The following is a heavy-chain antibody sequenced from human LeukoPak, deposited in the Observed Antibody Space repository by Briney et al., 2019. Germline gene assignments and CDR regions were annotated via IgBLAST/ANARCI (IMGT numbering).Heavy chain of an antibody. CDR1: GFTFSSYA. Sequence: PGGSLRLSCAASGFTFSSYAMSWVRQAPGKGLEWVSAISGSGGSTYYADSVKGRFTISRDNSKNTLYLQMNSLRAEDTAVYYCAIDRYYDFWSGPPDFDYWGQGTLVTVSS. V-gene: IGHV3-23*01. J-gene: IGHJ4*02. CDR2: ISGSGGST. CDR3: AIDRYYDFWSGPPDFDY. D-gene: IGHD3-3*01.